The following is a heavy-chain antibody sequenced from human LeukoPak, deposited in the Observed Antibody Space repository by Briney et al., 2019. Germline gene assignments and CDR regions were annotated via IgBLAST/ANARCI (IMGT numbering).Heavy chain of an antibody. D-gene: IGHD3-22*01. Sequence: ASVKVSCKASGYTFTSYDINWVRQATGQGLEWMGWMNPNSGNTGYAQKFQGRVTMTRSTSISTAYMELSSLRSEDTAVYYCARVPARHQQPYYYDSSGSVYYFDYWGQGTLVTVSS. CDR3: ARVPARHQQPYYYDSSGSVYYFDY. CDR1: GYTFTSYD. CDR2: MNPNSGNT. J-gene: IGHJ4*02. V-gene: IGHV1-8*01.